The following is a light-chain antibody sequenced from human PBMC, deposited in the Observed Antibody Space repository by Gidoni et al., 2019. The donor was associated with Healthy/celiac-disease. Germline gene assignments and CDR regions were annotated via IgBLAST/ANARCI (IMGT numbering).Light chain of an antibody. V-gene: IGLV2-23*01. CDR2: EGS. Sequence: QSALTQPASVSGSPGQSITISCTGTSSDVGSYHLVSWYQQHPGKAPKLMIYEGSKRPSGVSNRFSGSKSGNTASLTISGLQAEDEADYYCCSYAGSSTLLVFGGGTKLTVL. CDR3: CSYAGSSTLLV. J-gene: IGLJ3*02. CDR1: SSDVGSYHL.